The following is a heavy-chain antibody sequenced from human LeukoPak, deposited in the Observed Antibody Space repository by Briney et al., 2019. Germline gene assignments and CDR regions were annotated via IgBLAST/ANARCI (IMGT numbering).Heavy chain of an antibody. CDR1: GYTFTSYY. CDR3: ARDRPEDGYSSSWVFDY. V-gene: IGHV1-46*01. Sequence: ASVKVSCTASGYTFTSYYMHWVRQAPGQGLEWMGIINPSGGSTSYAQKFQGRVTMTRDTSTSTVYMELSSLRSEDTAVYYCARDRPEDGYSSSWVFDYWGQGTLVTVSS. CDR2: INPSGGST. D-gene: IGHD6-13*01. J-gene: IGHJ4*02.